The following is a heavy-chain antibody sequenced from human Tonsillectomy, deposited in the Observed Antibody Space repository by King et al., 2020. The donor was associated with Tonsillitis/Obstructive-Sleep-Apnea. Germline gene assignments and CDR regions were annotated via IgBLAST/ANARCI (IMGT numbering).Heavy chain of an antibody. D-gene: IGHD3-10*01. CDR3: ARVGGRIWFGAGLGYVQH. V-gene: IGHV4-34*01. Sequence: VQLQQWGAGLLKPSETLSLTCAVYGGSFSGYYWSWIRQPPGKGLEWIGEINHSGSTNYNPSLKSRVTISVDTSKNQFSLKLSSVTAADTAVYYCARVGGRIWFGAGLGYVQHWGQGTLVTVSS. J-gene: IGHJ1*01. CDR1: GGSFSGYY. CDR2: INHSGST.